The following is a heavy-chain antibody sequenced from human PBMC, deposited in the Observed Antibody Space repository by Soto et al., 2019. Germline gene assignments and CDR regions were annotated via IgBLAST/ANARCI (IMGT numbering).Heavy chain of an antibody. D-gene: IGHD3-10*01. J-gene: IGHJ4*02. CDR3: ERSDGSGSYYPFDY. Sequence: SETLSLTCGVYGGSFSGYYWSWIRQPPGKGLEWIGEINHSGSTNYNPSLKSRVTISVDTSKNQFSLKLSSVTAADTAVYYCERSDGSGSYYPFDYWGQGTLVTVSS. CDR2: INHSGST. V-gene: IGHV4-34*01. CDR1: GGSFSGYY.